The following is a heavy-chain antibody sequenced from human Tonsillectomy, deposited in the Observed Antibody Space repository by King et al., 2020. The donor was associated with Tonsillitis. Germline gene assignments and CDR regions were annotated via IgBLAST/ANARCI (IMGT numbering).Heavy chain of an antibody. J-gene: IGHJ4*02. D-gene: IGHD5-24*01. CDR3: AKEKMVHGYNYVSYLDC. Sequence: EVQLVESGGGLVQPGGSLRLSCAASGFTFSSYAMTWVRQAPGKGLEWVSSISGSGNSTYYADSVKGRFTISRDNAKNTLYLQMNSLRAEDTAVYYCAKEKMVHGYNYVSYLDCWGQGALVTVSS. CDR1: GFTFSSYA. V-gene: IGHV3-23*04. CDR2: ISGSGNST.